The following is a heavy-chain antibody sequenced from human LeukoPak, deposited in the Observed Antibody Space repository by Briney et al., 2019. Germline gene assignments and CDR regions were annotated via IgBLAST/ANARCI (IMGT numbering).Heavy chain of an antibody. CDR2: ISGSGGST. Sequence: GGSLRLSCAASGFTFSSYSMNWVRQAPGKGLEWVSAISGSGGSTYYADSVKGRFTISRDNSKNTLYLQMNSLRAEDTAVYYCAKDAYSSGYHDAFDIWGQGTMVTVSS. J-gene: IGHJ3*02. D-gene: IGHD3-22*01. V-gene: IGHV3-23*01. CDR3: AKDAYSSGYHDAFDI. CDR1: GFTFSSYS.